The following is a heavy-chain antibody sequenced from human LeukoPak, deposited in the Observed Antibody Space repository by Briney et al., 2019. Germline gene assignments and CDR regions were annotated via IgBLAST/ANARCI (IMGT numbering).Heavy chain of an antibody. Sequence: GGSLRLSCAASGFTFTNYAMSWVRQAPGKGLEWVSAISARGDNTYYADSVKARFSISRDNSQNTQYLQMNSLRAEDTAIYYCAKAYHYGAGSSFDYWGQGILVTVSS. CDR2: ISARGDNT. V-gene: IGHV3-23*01. CDR1: GFTFTNYA. CDR3: AKAYHYGAGSSFDY. D-gene: IGHD3-10*01. J-gene: IGHJ4*02.